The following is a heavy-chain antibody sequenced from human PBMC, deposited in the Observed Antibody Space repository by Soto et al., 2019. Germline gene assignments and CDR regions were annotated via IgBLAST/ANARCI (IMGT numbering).Heavy chain of an antibody. CDR1: GFTFSSYS. Sequence: PGGSLRLSCAASGFTFSSYSMNWVRQAPGKGLEWVSSISSSSSYIYYADSVKGRFTISRDNAKNSLYLQMNSLRAEDTAVYYCAREVLGYGGNTFDYWGQGTLVTVSS. CDR3: AREVLGYGGNTFDY. D-gene: IGHD4-17*01. J-gene: IGHJ4*02. CDR2: ISSSSSYI. V-gene: IGHV3-21*01.